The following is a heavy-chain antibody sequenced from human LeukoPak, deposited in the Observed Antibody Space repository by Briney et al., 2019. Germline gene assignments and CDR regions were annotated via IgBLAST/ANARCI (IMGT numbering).Heavy chain of an antibody. CDR1: TFTFSDDY. CDR2: ISPGSSYK. V-gene: IGHV3-11*05. J-gene: IGHJ4*02. D-gene: IGHD3-3*01. CDR3: ATERLGIFEF. Sequence: GGSLRLSCTASTFTFSDDYMGWIRQAPGKGPEWVSSISPGSSYKFCADSVEGRFIISRDDAKNSVYLQMNNLRVDDTAVYYCATERLGIFEFWGQGSLVTVSS.